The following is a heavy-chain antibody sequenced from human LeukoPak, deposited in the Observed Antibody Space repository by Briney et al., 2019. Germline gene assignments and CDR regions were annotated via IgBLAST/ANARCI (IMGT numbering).Heavy chain of an antibody. CDR3: ARDLYSYNLDAEY. V-gene: IGHV4-34*01. CDR2: INHSGST. Sequence: PSETLSLTCAVYGGSISHYYWSWIRQSPGKGLECIGEINHSGSTNYNPSLKSRVTISVDTSKNQISLKLNSVTAADTAVYYCARDLYSYNLDAEYWGQGTLVTVSS. D-gene: IGHD5-18*01. J-gene: IGHJ4*02. CDR1: GGSISHYY.